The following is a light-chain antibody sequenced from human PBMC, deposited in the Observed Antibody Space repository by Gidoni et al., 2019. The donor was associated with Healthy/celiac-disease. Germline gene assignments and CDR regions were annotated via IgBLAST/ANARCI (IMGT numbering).Light chain of an antibody. J-gene: IGKJ4*01. CDR1: QSVSSY. CDR2: DAS. Sequence: EIVLTQSPATLSLSPGERATLSCRASQSVSSYLAWYQQKPGQAPRLLIYDASNRATGIPARFSGSGSGTDFTLTISSREPEDFAVYYCQQRSNWPPGLTFXGXTKVEIK. CDR3: QQRSNWPPGLT. V-gene: IGKV3-11*01.